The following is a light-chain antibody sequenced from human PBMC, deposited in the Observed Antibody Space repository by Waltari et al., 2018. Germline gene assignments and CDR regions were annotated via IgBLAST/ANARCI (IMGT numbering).Light chain of an antibody. Sequence: EIVLTQSPLSLPVTPGEPASMSCRSSQTLLFRNGFTYLDWFVQKPGQPPRLLFSLGSSGASGVPDRFSASGSGTDFTLEITRVEPEDVGIYYCMQALQPPLSFGGGTKVEI. V-gene: IGKV2-28*01. CDR2: LGS. J-gene: IGKJ4*01. CDR3: MQALQPPLS. CDR1: QTLLFRNGFTY.